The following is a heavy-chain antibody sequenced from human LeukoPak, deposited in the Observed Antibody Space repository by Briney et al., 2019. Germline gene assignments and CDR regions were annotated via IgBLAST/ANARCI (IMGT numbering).Heavy chain of an antibody. CDR2: ISGSSSYK. D-gene: IGHD2-2*01. V-gene: IGHV3-21*01. Sequence: PGGSLRLSCAASGFTFSRYSMNWVRQAPGKGLEWVSSISGSSSYKYYADSVKGRFTISRDNSKNTLYLQMNSLRAEDTAVYYCAKDPEDIVVVPSARHYYYYMDVWGKGTTVTISS. CDR1: GFTFSRYS. J-gene: IGHJ6*03. CDR3: AKDPEDIVVVPSARHYYYYMDV.